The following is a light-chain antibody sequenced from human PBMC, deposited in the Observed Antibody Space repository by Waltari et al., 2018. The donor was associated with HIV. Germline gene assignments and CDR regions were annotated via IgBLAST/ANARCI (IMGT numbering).Light chain of an antibody. CDR2: GDS. J-gene: IGLJ2*01. V-gene: IGLV1-40*01. CDR1: SSNIGAGCA. Sequence: QSVLPHPPSVSGAPGQRITIPCTGSSSNIGAGCAVHSYQHLPGTAPKLLIYGDSNRPSGVPDRFSASRSGTSASLAITGLQAEDEGDYYCHAFDSSLSGWVFGGRTKLTVL. CDR3: HAFDSSLSGWV.